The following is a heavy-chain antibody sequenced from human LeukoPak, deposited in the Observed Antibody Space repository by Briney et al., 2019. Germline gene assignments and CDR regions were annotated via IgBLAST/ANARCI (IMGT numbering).Heavy chain of an antibody. CDR3: ARGPGGIRGRRNNWFDP. D-gene: IGHD1-26*01. V-gene: IGHV1-8*01. CDR1: GYTFTSYD. J-gene: IGHJ5*02. CDR2: MNPNSGNT. Sequence: ASVKVSCKASGYTFTSYDINWVRQATGHGLEWMGWMNPNSGNTGYAQKFQGRVTMTRNTSISTAYMELSSLRSEDTAVYYCARGPGGIRGRRNNWFDPWGQGTLVTVSS.